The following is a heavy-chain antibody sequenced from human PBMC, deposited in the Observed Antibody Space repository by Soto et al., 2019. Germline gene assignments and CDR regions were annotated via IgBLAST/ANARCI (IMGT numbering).Heavy chain of an antibody. CDR2: VIPISGTT. CDR1: GGTLSSYA. J-gene: IGHJ5*02. Sequence: QVQLVQSGAEVKKPGSSVKVSCKASGGTLSSYAIIWVRQAPGQGLEWMGGVIPISGTTNYAQKFQDRVTIMADESTGTAYMELSSLRSDDTAVYYCARDRLYYYDSSGRWFDPWGQGTLVTVSS. CDR3: ARDRLYYYDSSGRWFDP. V-gene: IGHV1-69*01. D-gene: IGHD3-22*01.